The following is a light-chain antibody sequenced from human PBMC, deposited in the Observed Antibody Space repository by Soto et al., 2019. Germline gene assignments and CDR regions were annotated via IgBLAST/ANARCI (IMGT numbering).Light chain of an antibody. Sequence: SLLAQPSSVSGSPGQAITISCTGTSSEVGGYNYVSWYQHHPGKAPKLLIYDVSNRPSGISNRFSGSKSDNTASLTISGLQPEDEADYYCSSYTASNTRQIVFGTGTKVTVL. CDR3: SSYTASNTRQIV. CDR1: SSEVGGYNY. V-gene: IGLV2-14*03. J-gene: IGLJ1*01. CDR2: DVS.